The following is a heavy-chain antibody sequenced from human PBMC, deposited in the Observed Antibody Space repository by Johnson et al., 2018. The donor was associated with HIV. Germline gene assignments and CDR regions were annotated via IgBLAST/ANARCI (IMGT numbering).Heavy chain of an antibody. D-gene: IGHD1-26*01. CDR2: INWNGVRT. J-gene: IGHJ3*02. CDR1: GFTFSSYG. CDR3: ARYAQEWELWGDGAFDI. Sequence: VQLVESGGGVVQPGRSLRLSCAASGFTFSSYGMSWVRQAPGKGLEWVSGINWNGVRTGYLDSMKGRFTISRDNAKNSLYLQMNSLRAEDTAVYYCARYAQEWELWGDGAFDIWGQGKMVTVSS. V-gene: IGHV3-20*04.